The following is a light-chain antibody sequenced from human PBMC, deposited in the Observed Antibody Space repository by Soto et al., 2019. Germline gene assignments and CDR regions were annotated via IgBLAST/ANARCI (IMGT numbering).Light chain of an antibody. Sequence: QSALTQPPSASGSPGQSVTSSCTGTSSDVGGYNYVSWYQQHPGKAPKLMIYEVTKRPSGVPDRFSGSKSGNTASLTVSGLQAEDEADYYCSSYAGTKNFPYVFGTGTKVTVL. CDR3: SSYAGTKNFPYV. CDR2: EVT. J-gene: IGLJ1*01. CDR1: SSDVGGYNY. V-gene: IGLV2-8*01.